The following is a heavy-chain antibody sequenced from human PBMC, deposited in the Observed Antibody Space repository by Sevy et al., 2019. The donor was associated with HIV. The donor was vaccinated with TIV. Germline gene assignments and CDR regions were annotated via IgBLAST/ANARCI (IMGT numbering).Heavy chain of an antibody. D-gene: IGHD3-3*01. CDR3: AREVGGFNWRPYYFDS. CDR1: GFTFSSYA. CDR2: IKQDQSEK. J-gene: IGHJ4*02. Sequence: GGSLRLSCAASGFTFSSYAMSWVRQAPGKGLEWVATIKQDQSEKYYVDSVKGRFAISRDSAKKSVSLQMNGLRAEDTALYFCAREVGGFNWRPYYFDSWGQGTLVTVSS. V-gene: IGHV3-7*01.